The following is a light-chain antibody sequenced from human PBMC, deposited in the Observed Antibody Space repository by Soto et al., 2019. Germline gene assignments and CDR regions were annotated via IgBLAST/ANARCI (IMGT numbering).Light chain of an antibody. Sequence: DIQVTQSPPTLSASVGDRVTITCRASQTISTWMAWYQQTPGKAPKLLVYDASTLQSGVASRFSGSGSGKEFTLIISGLQPDESATYYCQQYTNTNNTWMFGPGTKVDI. CDR3: QQYTNTNNTWM. CDR2: DAS. J-gene: IGKJ1*01. V-gene: IGKV1-5*01. CDR1: QTISTW.